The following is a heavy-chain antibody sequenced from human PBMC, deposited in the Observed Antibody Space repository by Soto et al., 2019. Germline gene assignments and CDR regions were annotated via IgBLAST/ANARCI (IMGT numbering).Heavy chain of an antibody. V-gene: IGHV3-49*03. CDR1: GFTFGDYA. CDR2: IRSKAYGGTT. CDR3: TRVGSSTVTTFLEWFDP. J-gene: IGHJ5*02. Sequence: GGSLRLSCTASGFTFGDYAMSWFRQAPGKGLEWVGFIRSKAYGGTTEYAASVKGRFTISRDDSKSIAYLQMNSLKTEDTAVYYCTRVGSSTVTTFLEWFDPWGQGTLVNVS. D-gene: IGHD4-17*01.